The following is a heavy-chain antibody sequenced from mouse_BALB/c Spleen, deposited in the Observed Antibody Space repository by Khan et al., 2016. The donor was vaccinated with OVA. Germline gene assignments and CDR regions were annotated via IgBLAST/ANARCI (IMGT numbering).Heavy chain of an antibody. CDR1: GYTFTNYG. CDR3: ARSNSYWYFDV. V-gene: IGHV9-3-1*01. D-gene: IGHD4-1*02. Sequence: QIQLVQSGPELKKPGETVKISCKASGYTFTNYGMNWVKQAPGKGLKWMGWINTYTGEATYADDFKGRFAFSLETSASTAYLQINNLTNEDTATSFCARSNSYWYFDVWGAGTTVTVSS. CDR2: INTYTGEA. J-gene: IGHJ1*01.